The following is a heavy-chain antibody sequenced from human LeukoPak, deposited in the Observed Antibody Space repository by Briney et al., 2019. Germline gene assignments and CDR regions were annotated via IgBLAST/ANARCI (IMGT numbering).Heavy chain of an antibody. J-gene: IGHJ4*02. D-gene: IGHD4-17*01. V-gene: IGHV3-23*01. CDR1: GFTFRNYA. CDR2: ISNSGGAA. CDR3: AKEELMTTVTPWIDY. Sequence: GGSLRLSCAASGFTFRNYAMSWVRQAPGKGLEWVPAISNSGGAAYYADSVRGRFTISRDNSKNMLYLQMNSLRAEDTAAYYCAKEELMTTVTPWIDYWGQGSLVTVSS.